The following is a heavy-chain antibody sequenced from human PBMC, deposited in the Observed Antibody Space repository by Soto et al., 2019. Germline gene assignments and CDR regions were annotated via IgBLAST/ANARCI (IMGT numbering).Heavy chain of an antibody. V-gene: IGHV3-33*01. D-gene: IGHD3-22*01. Sequence: QVQLVESGGGVVQPGRSLRLSCAASRFTFSSYGIHWVRQAPGKGLEWVAFIWYDGSKKYYADSVRGRFTISRNNSEKTLYLQTNSLRGEDTAMSYCARDPVGLIYDSGGYQLSFAHWGQGALVIVSS. CDR1: RFTFSSYG. J-gene: IGHJ4*02. CDR2: IWYDGSKK. CDR3: ARDPVGLIYDSGGYQLSFAH.